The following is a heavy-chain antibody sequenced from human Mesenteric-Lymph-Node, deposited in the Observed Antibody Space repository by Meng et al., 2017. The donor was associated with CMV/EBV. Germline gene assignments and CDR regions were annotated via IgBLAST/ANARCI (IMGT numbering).Heavy chain of an antibody. D-gene: IGHD5-12*01. Sequence: CKASGYTFTSYDINWVRQAPGQGLEWMGWMNPTSGNTGYAQKFQGRVTMTRNTSISTAYMELSSLRSEDTAVYYCASVMATTKSLIGYWGQGTLVTVSS. CDR3: ASVMATTKSLIGY. CDR1: GYTFTSYD. V-gene: IGHV1-8*01. J-gene: IGHJ4*02. CDR2: MNPTSGNT.